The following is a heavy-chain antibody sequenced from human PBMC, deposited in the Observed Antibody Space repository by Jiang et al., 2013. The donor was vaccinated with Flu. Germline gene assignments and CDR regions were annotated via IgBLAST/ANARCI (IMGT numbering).Heavy chain of an antibody. Sequence: GPGLVKPSETLSLTCTVSGGSTSGSSHFWGWIRQPPGKGLEWIGSVHYSGSTYYNPSLKTRLTISIDTSKNQFSLKLSSVTAADTAVYYCTSRAPARTNDYWGQGTLVTVSS. J-gene: IGHJ4*02. D-gene: IGHD6-25*01. CDR3: TSRAPARTNDY. CDR2: VHYSGST. CDR1: GGSTSGSSHF. V-gene: IGHV4-39*01.